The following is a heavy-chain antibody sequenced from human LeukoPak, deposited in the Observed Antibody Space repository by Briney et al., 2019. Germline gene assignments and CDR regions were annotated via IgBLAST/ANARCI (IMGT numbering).Heavy chain of an antibody. CDR1: GGSISSSSYY. V-gene: IGHV4-39*01. D-gene: IGHD4-17*01. Sequence: SETLSLTCTVSGGSISSSSYYWGWIRQPPGKGLEWIGSIYYSGSTYYNPSLKSRVTISVDTSKNQFSLKLSSVTAADTAVYYCARSGYGDYDHWGQGTLVTVSS. CDR2: IYYSGST. CDR3: ARSGYGDYDH. J-gene: IGHJ5*02.